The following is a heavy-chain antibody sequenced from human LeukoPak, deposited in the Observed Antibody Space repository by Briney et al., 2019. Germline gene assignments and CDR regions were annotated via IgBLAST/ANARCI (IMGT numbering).Heavy chain of an antibody. CDR2: IGNDGNAQ. Sequence: GRPLRLSCAASGFIFSGYSIHWVRQAPGKGLEWVADIGNDGNAQYYSDSVRGRFTISRDNSENTLYLQMNNLRTGDTAVYYCAREFGHGRWYFDYWGQGTLVTVSS. D-gene: IGHD4-23*01. CDR1: GFIFSGYS. J-gene: IGHJ4*02. CDR3: AREFGHGRWYFDY. V-gene: IGHV3-33*08.